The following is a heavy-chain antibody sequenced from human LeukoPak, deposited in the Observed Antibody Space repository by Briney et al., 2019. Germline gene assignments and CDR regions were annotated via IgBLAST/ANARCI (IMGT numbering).Heavy chain of an antibody. V-gene: IGHV1-24*01. Sequence: ASVKVSCKVSGYTLTELSMHWVRQAPGKGLEWMGGFDPEDGETIYAQKFQGRVTMTEDTSTDTAYMELSSLRSEDTAVYYCATQGGRFQKDALGDYWGQETLVTVSS. J-gene: IGHJ4*02. CDR1: GYTLTELS. CDR2: FDPEDGET. CDR3: ATQGGRFQKDALGDY. D-gene: IGHD3-3*01.